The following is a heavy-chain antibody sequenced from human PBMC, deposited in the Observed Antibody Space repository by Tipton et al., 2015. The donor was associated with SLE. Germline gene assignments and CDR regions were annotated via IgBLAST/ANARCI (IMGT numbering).Heavy chain of an antibody. CDR1: GGSVSSGSYY. D-gene: IGHD3-16*01. J-gene: IGHJ6*02. Sequence: LRLSCTVSGGSVSSGSYYWSWIRQPPGKGLEWIGEINHSGSTYYNPSLKSRVTISVDRSKNQFSLKLSSVTAADTAVYYCARDRGGYRYYYGMDVWGQGTTVTVSS. CDR3: ARDRGGYRYYYGMDV. V-gene: IGHV4-30-2*01. CDR2: INHSGST.